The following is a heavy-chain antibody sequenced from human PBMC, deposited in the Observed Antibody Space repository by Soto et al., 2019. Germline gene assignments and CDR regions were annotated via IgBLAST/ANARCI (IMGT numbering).Heavy chain of an antibody. CDR2: IDWDGDK. J-gene: IGHJ4*02. D-gene: IGHD3-22*01. CDR3: ARMISFYETSGLSIEY. V-gene: IGHV2-70*04. CDR1: GFSLSTSGMR. Sequence: SGPTLVNPTQTLTLTCSFSGFSLSTSGMRVSWIRQPPGKALEWLARIDWDGDKYYSTSLKTRLTISKDTSENQVVLTMSNMDPVDTATHYCARMISFYETSGLSIEYWGQGTLVTVSS.